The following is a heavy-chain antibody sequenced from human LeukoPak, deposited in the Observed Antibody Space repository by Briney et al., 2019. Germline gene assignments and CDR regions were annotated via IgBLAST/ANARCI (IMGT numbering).Heavy chain of an antibody. CDR1: GFTFSSYW. J-gene: IGHJ4*02. CDR3: ARGGGYSSGPFDY. D-gene: IGHD5-18*01. Sequence: PGGSLRLSCAASGFTFSSYWMHWVRQAPGKGLVWVSHINSDGSKTNYADSVEGRFTISRDNAKNTLYLQINSLRAEDTAVYYCARGGGYSSGPFDYWGQGTLVTVSS. V-gene: IGHV3-74*01. CDR2: INSDGSKT.